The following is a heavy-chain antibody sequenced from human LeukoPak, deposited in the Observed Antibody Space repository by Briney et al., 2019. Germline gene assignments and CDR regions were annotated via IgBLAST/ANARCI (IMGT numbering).Heavy chain of an antibody. CDR1: GDSVSSKGAA. J-gene: IGHJ5*01. CDR2: TYYRSKSYY. D-gene: IGHD3-3*01. V-gene: IGHV6-1*01. CDR3: ARDIFFDS. Sequence: SQTLSLTCALSGDSVSSKGAAWNWIRQSPSRGLEWLGRTYYRSKSYYEYAASVESRININPDTSMNHFSLHLSSVSPEDTAVYFCARDIFFDSWSHGTLVTVSS.